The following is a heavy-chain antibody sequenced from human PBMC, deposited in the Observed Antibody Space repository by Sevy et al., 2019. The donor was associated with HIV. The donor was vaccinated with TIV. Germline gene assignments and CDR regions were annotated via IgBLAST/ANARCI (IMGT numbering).Heavy chain of an antibody. D-gene: IGHD3-3*01. J-gene: IGHJ3*02. CDR3: TTDTGISDYDFWSGRDDTFDN. V-gene: IGHV3-15*01. CDR2: IKSKTDGGTT. Sequence: GGSLRLSCAASGFTFSNAWMSWVRQAPGKGLEWVGRIKSKTDGGTTDYAAPVKGRFTISTDESKNTLYLQMNSLKTDDTAVYYSTTDTGISDYDFWSGRDDTFDNWGQGTMVTVSS. CDR1: GFTFSNAW.